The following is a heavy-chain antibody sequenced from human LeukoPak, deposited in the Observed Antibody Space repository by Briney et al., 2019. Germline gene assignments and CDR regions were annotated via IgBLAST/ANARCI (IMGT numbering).Heavy chain of an antibody. V-gene: IGHV1-2*02. CDR1: GYTFTAYY. CDR3: AKVSKLGCSGVSCYSAFDY. CDR2: INPNSGGT. D-gene: IGHD2-15*01. J-gene: IGHJ4*02. Sequence: GASVKVSCKASGYTFTAYYIHWVRQAPGQGLEWMGWINPNSGGTDYVQKFQGRVTMTRDTSISTAYMELNRLTSDGAAVYYCAKVSKLGCSGVSCYSAFDYWGQGSLVTVSS.